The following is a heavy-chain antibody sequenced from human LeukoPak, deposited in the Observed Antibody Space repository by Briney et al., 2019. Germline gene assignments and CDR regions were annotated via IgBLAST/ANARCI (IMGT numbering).Heavy chain of an antibody. V-gene: IGHV3-30-3*01. Sequence: GGSLRLSCAASGFTFSSYAMHWVRQAPGKGLEWVAVISYDGSNKYYAGSVKGRFTISRDNSKNTLYLQMNSLRAEDTAVYYCARVDSGSRLDYWGQGTLVTVSS. CDR3: ARVDSGSRLDY. D-gene: IGHD1-26*01. CDR1: GFTFSSYA. CDR2: ISYDGSNK. J-gene: IGHJ4*02.